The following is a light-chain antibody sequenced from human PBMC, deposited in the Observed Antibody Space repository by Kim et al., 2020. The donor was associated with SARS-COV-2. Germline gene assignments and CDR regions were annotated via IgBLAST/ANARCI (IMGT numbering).Light chain of an antibody. CDR2: RNN. CDR3: STWDSSLRGYV. J-gene: IGLJ1*01. CDR1: SNSVDSHG. Sequence: QPATRTCSGNSNSVDSHGASWLQQHQGRPPRLLSYRNNNRPSGISERFSASRSGDTASLTITGLQPEDEAYYYCSTWDSSLRGYVFGSGTKVTVL. V-gene: IGLV10-54*04.